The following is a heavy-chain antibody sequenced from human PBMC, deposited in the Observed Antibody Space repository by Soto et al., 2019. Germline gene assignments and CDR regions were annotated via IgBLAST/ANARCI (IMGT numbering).Heavy chain of an antibody. V-gene: IGHV5-51*01. D-gene: IGHD1-1*01. CDR3: TRHPTLTEAFDI. Sequence: PGESLKISCKGSGYSFTNYWIGWVRQMPGKGLEWMGIIFPGDSDTRYSPSFQGQVTISADKSISTAYLQWSSLQASDTAMFYCTRHPTLTEAFDICGQGTMVTV. J-gene: IGHJ3*02. CDR2: IFPGDSDT. CDR1: GYSFTNYW.